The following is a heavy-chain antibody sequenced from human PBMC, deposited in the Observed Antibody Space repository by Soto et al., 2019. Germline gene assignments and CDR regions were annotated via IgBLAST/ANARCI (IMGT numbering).Heavy chain of an antibody. CDR3: ARDKYYYDSSGYYGQDFDY. V-gene: IGHV1-18*01. Sequence: ASVKVSCKASGYTFTSYGISCVRQAPGQGLEWMGWISAYNGNTNYAQKLQGRVTMTTDTSTSTAYMELRSLRSDDTAVYYCARDKYYYDSSGYYGQDFDYWGQGTLVTV. CDR1: GYTFTSYG. J-gene: IGHJ4*02. CDR2: ISAYNGNT. D-gene: IGHD3-22*01.